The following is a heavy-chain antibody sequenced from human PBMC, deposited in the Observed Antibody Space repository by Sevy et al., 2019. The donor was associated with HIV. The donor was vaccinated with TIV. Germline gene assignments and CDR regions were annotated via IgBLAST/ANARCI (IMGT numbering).Heavy chain of an antibody. D-gene: IGHD3-22*01. Sequence: GGSLRLSCAASGFTFSSYSMNWVRQAPGKGLEWVSYISRSSSTIYYVDSVKGRFTISRDNAKNSLYLQMNSLRAEDTAVYYCHGDYDSSQLASYYYYGMDVWGQGTTVTVSS. CDR3: HGDYDSSQLASYYYYGMDV. V-gene: IGHV3-48*01. CDR2: ISRSSSTI. CDR1: GFTFSSYS. J-gene: IGHJ6*02.